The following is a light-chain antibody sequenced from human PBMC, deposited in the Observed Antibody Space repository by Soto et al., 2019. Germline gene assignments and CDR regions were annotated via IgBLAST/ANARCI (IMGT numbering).Light chain of an antibody. Sequence: EIVMTQSPATLSVSPGESATLSCRASQSVSSNLVWYQQKPGQAPRVVIYGASTRGIGIPARFGGSGSGTEFTLTIGGLQSEDSAVYYCQQYGSSGTFGQGTKVDI. CDR2: GAS. V-gene: IGKV3-15*01. CDR3: QQYGSSGT. CDR1: QSVSSN. J-gene: IGKJ1*01.